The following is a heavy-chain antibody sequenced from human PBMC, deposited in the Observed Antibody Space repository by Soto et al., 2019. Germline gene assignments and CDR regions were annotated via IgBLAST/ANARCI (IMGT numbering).Heavy chain of an antibody. CDR3: ARGALWGSGSYPGYNWFDP. CDR2: INPNSGGT. Sequence: GASVKVSCKASGYTFTVYYMHWVRQAPGQGLEWMGWINPNSGGTNYAQKFQGWVTMTRDTSISTAYMELSRLRSDDTAVYYCARGALWGSGSYPGYNWFDPWGQGTLVTVSS. V-gene: IGHV1-2*04. J-gene: IGHJ5*02. CDR1: GYTFTVYY. D-gene: IGHD3-10*01.